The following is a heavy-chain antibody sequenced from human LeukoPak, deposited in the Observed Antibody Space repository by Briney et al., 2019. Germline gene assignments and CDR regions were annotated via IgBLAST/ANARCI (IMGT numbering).Heavy chain of an antibody. V-gene: IGHV1-8*03. J-gene: IGHJ5*02. Sequence: ASVKVSCKASGYTFTSYDINWVRQATGQGLEWMGWMNPNSGNTGYAQKFQGRVTITRNTSISTAYMELSSLRSEDTAVYYCARGFIAVAGSGFDPWGQGTLVTVSS. CDR3: ARGFIAVAGSGFDP. D-gene: IGHD6-19*01. CDR2: MNPNSGNT. CDR1: GYTFTSYD.